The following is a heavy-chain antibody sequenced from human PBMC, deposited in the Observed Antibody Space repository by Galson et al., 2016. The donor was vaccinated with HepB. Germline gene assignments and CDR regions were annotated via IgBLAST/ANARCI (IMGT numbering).Heavy chain of an antibody. CDR1: GDSINNYY. CDR2: IYYSGST. D-gene: IGHD6-19*01. Sequence: SETLSLTCTVSGDSINNYYWSWIRQPPGKRLEWIGYIYYSGSTNYNPSLKSRVTISVDTSKNQFSLRLNSVTAADTAVYYFARDLIAVAQNHYYYYGMDVWGQGTTVTVSS. CDR3: ARDLIAVAQNHYYYYGMDV. J-gene: IGHJ6*02. V-gene: IGHV4-59*01.